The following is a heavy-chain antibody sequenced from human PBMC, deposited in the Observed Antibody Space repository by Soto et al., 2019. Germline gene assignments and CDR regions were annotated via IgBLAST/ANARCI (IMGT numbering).Heavy chain of an antibody. CDR3: AKAPSPKTEIHYYYYYYAMDV. J-gene: IGHJ6*02. CDR2: ISTSTSTI. D-gene: IGHD2-21*02. Sequence: GGSLRLSCAASGFIFSTYSMNWVRQAPGKGLEWVSYISTSTSTIYYADSVKGRFTISRDTSKNTIYLLMNSLRPEDTAAYYCAKAPSPKTEIHYYYYYYAMDVWGQGTTVTVSS. V-gene: IGHV3-48*01. CDR1: GFIFSTYS.